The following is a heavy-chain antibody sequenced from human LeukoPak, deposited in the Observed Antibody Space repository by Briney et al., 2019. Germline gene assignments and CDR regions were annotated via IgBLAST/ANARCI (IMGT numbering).Heavy chain of an antibody. Sequence: SETLSPTCTVYGGSFSGYYWSWIRQPPGKGLEWIGEINHSGSTNYNPSLKSRVTISVDTSKNQFSLKLSSVTAADTAVYYCARGDMTYYYDSSGYYDYWGQGTLVTVSS. CDR3: ARGDMTYYYDSSGYYDY. V-gene: IGHV4-34*01. CDR2: INHSGST. CDR1: GGSFSGYY. J-gene: IGHJ4*02. D-gene: IGHD3-22*01.